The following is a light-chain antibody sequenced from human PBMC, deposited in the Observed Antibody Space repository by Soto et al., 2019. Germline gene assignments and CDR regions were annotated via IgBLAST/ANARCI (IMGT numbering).Light chain of an antibody. Sequence: QSALTQPASVYGSPGQSITISCTGTSSDVGGYNYVSWYQQHPGKAPTLMIYDVSNRPSGVSNRFSGSKSGNTASLTISGLQAEDEADYYCSSYTSSSTYVFGTGTKLTVL. CDR2: DVS. V-gene: IGLV2-14*01. J-gene: IGLJ1*01. CDR1: SSDVGGYNY. CDR3: SSYTSSSTYV.